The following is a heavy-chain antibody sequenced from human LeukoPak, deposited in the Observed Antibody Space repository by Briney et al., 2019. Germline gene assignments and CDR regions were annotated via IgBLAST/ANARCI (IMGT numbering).Heavy chain of an antibody. CDR3: ARALDEGARFDY. CDR2: ISYDGTNK. J-gene: IGHJ4*02. V-gene: IGHV3-30-3*01. CDR1: GFTFSTYA. Sequence: QAGRSLRLSCTASGFTFSTYAMHWVRQAPGKGLEWVAVISYDGTNKYYADSMKGRFTISRDNSKNTLYLQMNSLRAEDTAVYYCARALDEGARFDYWGQGTLVTVSS.